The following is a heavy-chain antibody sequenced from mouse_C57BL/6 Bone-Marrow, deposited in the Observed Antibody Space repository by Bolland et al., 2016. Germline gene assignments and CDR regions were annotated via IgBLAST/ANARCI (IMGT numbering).Heavy chain of an antibody. Sequence: YNQKFKGKATLTVDKSSSTAYMELNSLTSEDSAVYYCALYYYGRGPWFAYWGQGTLV. V-gene: IGHV1-19*01. J-gene: IGHJ3*01. CDR3: ALYYYGRGPWFAY. D-gene: IGHD1-1*01.